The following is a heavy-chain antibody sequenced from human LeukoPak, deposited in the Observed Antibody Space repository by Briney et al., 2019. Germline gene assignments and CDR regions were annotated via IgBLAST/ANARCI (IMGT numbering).Heavy chain of an antibody. D-gene: IGHD5-24*01. CDR2: MNPNSGNT. V-gene: IGHV1-8*02. CDR1: GYTFKNYD. J-gene: IGHJ4*02. CDR3: ARATPGGLHGYSFDY. Sequence: ASVKVSCKASGYTFKNYDINWVRQDTGQGLEWMGWMNPNSGNTGFAQKFQDRVSTTRDTSINTAYMELTSLRSGDTAVYYCARATPGGLHGYSFDYWGQGTVVTVYS.